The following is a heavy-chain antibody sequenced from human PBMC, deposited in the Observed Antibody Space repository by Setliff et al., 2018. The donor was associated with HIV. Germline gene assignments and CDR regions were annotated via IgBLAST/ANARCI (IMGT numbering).Heavy chain of an antibody. D-gene: IGHD3-3*01. CDR3: ARGHVLQFLEWLQKLQDYYYYYGMDV. CDR1: GGSISSGSYY. CDR2: IYTSGST. V-gene: IGHV4-61*09. J-gene: IGHJ6*02. Sequence: SETLSLTCTVSGGSISSGSYYWSWIRQPAGKGLEWIGHIYTSGSTNYNPSLKSRVTISVDTSKNQFSLKLSSVTAADTAVYYCARGHVLQFLEWLQKLQDYYYYYGMDVWGQGTTGTVSS.